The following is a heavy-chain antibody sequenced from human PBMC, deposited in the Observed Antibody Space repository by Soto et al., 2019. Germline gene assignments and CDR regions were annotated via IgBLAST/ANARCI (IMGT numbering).Heavy chain of an antibody. CDR3: ARVGYHYDSSGYYLSFDY. CDR2: MNPNSGNT. J-gene: IGHJ4*02. Sequence: QVQLVQSGAEVKKPGASVKVSCKASGYTFTSYDINWVRQATGQGLEWMGWMNPNSGNTGYAQKFQGRVTMTRNTSISTAYMALSSLRSEDTAVYYCARVGYHYDSSGYYLSFDYWGQGTLFTVSS. CDR1: GYTFTSYD. D-gene: IGHD3-22*01. V-gene: IGHV1-8*01.